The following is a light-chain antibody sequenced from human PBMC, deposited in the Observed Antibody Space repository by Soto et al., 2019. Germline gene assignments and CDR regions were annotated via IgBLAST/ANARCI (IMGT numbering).Light chain of an antibody. CDR2: AAS. Sequence: DIQLTQSPSSLSASVGDRVTITCRVCQGITNYLAWYQQKPGKVPKLLIYAASSLQSGVPSRFSGSGSGTDFTLTISSLQPEDVATYYCQKYNSARWTFGQGTKVDIK. J-gene: IGKJ1*01. CDR3: QKYNSARWT. CDR1: QGITNY. V-gene: IGKV1-27*01.